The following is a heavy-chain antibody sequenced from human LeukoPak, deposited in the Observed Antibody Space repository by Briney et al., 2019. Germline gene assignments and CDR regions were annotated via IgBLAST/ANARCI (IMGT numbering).Heavy chain of an antibody. D-gene: IGHD6-13*01. CDR1: GGTFSSYA. CDR2: IIPIFGTA. V-gene: IGHV1-69*13. J-gene: IGHJ4*02. Sequence: ASVKVSCKASGGTFSSYAISWVRQAPGQGLEWMGGIIPIFGTANYAQKFQGRVTITADESTSTAYMELSSLRSEDTAVYYCAREGGYSSSWFYFDYWGQGTLVTVSS. CDR3: AREGGYSSSWFYFDY.